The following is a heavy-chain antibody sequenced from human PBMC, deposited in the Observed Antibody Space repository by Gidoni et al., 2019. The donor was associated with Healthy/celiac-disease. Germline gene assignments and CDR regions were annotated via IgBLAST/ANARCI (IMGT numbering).Heavy chain of an antibody. Sequence: EVQLVESGGGLVQPGGSLRLSCAASGFTFSSYWMSWVRQAPGKGVEWVANIKQDGSEKYYVDSVKGRFTISRDNAKNSLYLQMNSLRAEDTAVYYCASVHRIGYSSGWYRGAFDIWGQGTMVTVSS. CDR2: IKQDGSEK. CDR3: ASVHRIGYSSGWYRGAFDI. CDR1: GFTFSSYW. V-gene: IGHV3-7*01. D-gene: IGHD6-19*01. J-gene: IGHJ3*02.